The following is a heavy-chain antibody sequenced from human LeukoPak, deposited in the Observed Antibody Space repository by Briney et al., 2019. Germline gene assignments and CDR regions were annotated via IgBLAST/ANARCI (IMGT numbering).Heavy chain of an antibody. J-gene: IGHJ4*02. D-gene: IGHD6-19*01. V-gene: IGHV4-59*01. CDR3: ARAEKAVTGTLDS. CDR2: MYNRGST. Sequence: ASETLSLTCTVSGDSISNYYWSWIRQSPGKELEWIGYMYNRGSTIYNPSLKSRVTISTDTSKNQFSLRLTSVTAADTVVYYCARAEKAVTGTLDSWGQGTLITVSS. CDR1: GDSISNYY.